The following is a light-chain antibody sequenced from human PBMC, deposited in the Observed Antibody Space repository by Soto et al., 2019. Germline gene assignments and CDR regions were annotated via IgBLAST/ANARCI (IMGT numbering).Light chain of an antibody. CDR2: AAS. CDR3: QQYNSAPFM. J-gene: IGKJ3*01. V-gene: IGKV1-27*01. CDR1: QCISTY. Sequence: DIQMTPSPSSLYASVGDRITITCRASQCISTYLAWYQQKPGKVPKLLIYAASTLQSGVPSRFSGSGSGTDFTLTSRSLQPEDVATYYCQQYNSAPFMVGPGTKVDIK.